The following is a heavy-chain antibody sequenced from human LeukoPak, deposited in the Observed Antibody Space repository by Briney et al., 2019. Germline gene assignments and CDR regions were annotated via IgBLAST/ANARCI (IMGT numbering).Heavy chain of an antibody. CDR1: GFTYNNYG. V-gene: IGHV3-30*02. CDR3: AKDVSTGWSFDS. Sequence: PGGSLRLFCAASGFTYNNYGMHWVRQAPGKGLEWVTFISYDGSDKSYADSVKGRFIISRDNSKKTLYVQMNSLTTDDTAVYYCAKDVSTGWSFDSWGQGTLVTVSS. D-gene: IGHD6-19*01. CDR2: ISYDGSDK. J-gene: IGHJ4*02.